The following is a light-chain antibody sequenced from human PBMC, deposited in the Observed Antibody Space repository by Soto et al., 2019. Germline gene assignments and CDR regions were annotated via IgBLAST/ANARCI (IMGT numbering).Light chain of an antibody. Sequence: QSVLTQPPSASGTPGQWVTMSCSGSSSNTGSNTISWYQQLPGTAPKLLIYSNNQRPSGVPDRFSGSKSGTSASLAISGLQSEDEAVYYCAPWDDNLNGPVFGGGTKLTVL. V-gene: IGLV1-44*01. J-gene: IGLJ3*02. CDR3: APWDDNLNGPV. CDR2: SNN. CDR1: SSNTGSNT.